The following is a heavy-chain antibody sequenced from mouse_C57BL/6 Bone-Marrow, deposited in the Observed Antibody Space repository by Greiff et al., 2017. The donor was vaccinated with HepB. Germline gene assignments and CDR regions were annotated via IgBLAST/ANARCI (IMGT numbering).Heavy chain of an antibody. V-gene: IGHV1-55*01. CDR3: ARLEDIYEGAYYFDY. Sequence: QVQLQQSGAELVKPGASVKMSCKASGYTFTSYWITWVKQRPGQGLEWIGDIYPGSGSTNYNEKFKSKATLTVDTSSSTAYMQLSSLTSEDSAVYYCARLEDIYEGAYYFDYWGQGPTLTVSS. J-gene: IGHJ2*01. CDR1: GYTFTSYW. CDR2: IYPGSGST. D-gene: IGHD1-3*01.